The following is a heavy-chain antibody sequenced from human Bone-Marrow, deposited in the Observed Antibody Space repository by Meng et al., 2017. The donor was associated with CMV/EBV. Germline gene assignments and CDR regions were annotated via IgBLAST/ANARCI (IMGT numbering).Heavy chain of an antibody. CDR2: IYYSGST. CDR1: GGSISSSSYY. CDR3: ARDMKGATCYDY. V-gene: IGHV4-39*07. D-gene: IGHD2-2*01. Sequence: SETLSLTCTVSGGSISSSSYYWGWIRQPPGKGLEWIGSIYYSGSTNYNPSLKSRVTISVDTSKNQFSLKLSSVTAADTAVYYCARDMKGATCYDYWGQGTLVTVSS. J-gene: IGHJ4*02.